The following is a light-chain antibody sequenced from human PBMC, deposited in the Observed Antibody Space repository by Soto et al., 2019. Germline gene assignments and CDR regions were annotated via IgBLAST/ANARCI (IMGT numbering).Light chain of an antibody. V-gene: IGKV3-11*01. CDR1: QSVSSY. CDR2: DAS. J-gene: IGKJ1*01. Sequence: EIVLTQSPATLSLSPGERATLSCRASQSVSSYLAWYQQKPGQAPRLLIYDASNRATGIPARFSGSGSGTDFTHTISSLEPEDFALYFCQQRSNWPPWTFGQGTKVEIK. CDR3: QQRSNWPPWT.